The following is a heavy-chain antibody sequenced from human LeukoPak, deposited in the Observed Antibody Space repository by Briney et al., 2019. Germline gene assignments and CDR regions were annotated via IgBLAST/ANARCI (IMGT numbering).Heavy chain of an antibody. J-gene: IGHJ4*02. Sequence: GGSLRLSCAASGFTFSSWVRQAPGKGLEWVANIKQDGSEKYYVDSVKGRFTVSRHNAKNLLFLQMNSLRADDTAIYYCAREGYYDTTGPIDYWGQGTLVTVSS. V-gene: IGHV3-7*01. CDR1: GFTFSS. D-gene: IGHD3-22*01. CDR3: AREGYYDTTGPIDY. CDR2: IKQDGSEK.